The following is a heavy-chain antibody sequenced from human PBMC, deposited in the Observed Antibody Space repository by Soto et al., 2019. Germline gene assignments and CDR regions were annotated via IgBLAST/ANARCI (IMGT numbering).Heavy chain of an antibody. J-gene: IGHJ6*02. CDR2: ISSDGSDK. Sequence: GGSLRLSCAASGFTFSSYAMHWVRQAPGKGLEWVAVISSDGSDKYYADSVKGRFAISRDNSKNTLYVQLNRMRAEDTALYYCARDRQYGAGFIDVWGQGATVTVSS. D-gene: IGHD3-10*01. V-gene: IGHV3-30*09. CDR1: GFTFSSYA. CDR3: ARDRQYGAGFIDV.